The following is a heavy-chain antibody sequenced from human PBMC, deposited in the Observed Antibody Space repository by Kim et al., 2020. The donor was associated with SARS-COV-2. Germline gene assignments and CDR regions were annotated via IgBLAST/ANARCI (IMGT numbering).Heavy chain of an antibody. Sequence: GGSLRLSCAASGFTFSNYAMSWVRQAPGKGLEWVSAVTGSGDRTFYADSVKGRFTVSRDNSKNTLYVQMNSLRAEDTAVYYCAKDPHVGALDYYFDYSGQGTRVTVSS. D-gene: IGHD1-26*01. V-gene: IGHV3-23*01. J-gene: IGHJ4*02. CDR1: GFTFSNYA. CDR3: AKDPHVGALDYYFDY. CDR2: VTGSGDRT.